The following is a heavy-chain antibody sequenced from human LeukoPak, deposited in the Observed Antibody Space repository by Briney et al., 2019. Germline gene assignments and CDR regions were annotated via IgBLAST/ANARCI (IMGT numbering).Heavy chain of an antibody. V-gene: IGHV4-39*07. D-gene: IGHD2-21*02. J-gene: IGHJ4*02. CDR2: IFYSGST. Sequence: PSETLSLTCTVSGGSISSSSYFWGWIRQPPGKGLEWIGSIFYSGSTYYNPSLESRVTISVDTSKNQFSLKLSSVTAADTAVYYCARDGAIVVVTAFDYWGQGTLVTVSS. CDR3: ARDGAIVVVTAFDY. CDR1: GGSISSSSYF.